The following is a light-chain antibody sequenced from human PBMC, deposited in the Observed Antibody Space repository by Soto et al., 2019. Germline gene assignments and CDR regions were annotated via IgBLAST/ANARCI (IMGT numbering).Light chain of an antibody. CDR1: SSDVGGYNF. CDR3: SSYAGSTNFVV. Sequence: QSAPTQPPSASGSPGQSVTISCTGTSSDVGGYNFVSWYQQHPGKAPKLMIYEVNKRPSGVPDRFSGSKSGSTASLTVSGLQAEDEADYYCSSYAGSTNFVVFGGGTKLTVL. CDR2: EVN. J-gene: IGLJ2*01. V-gene: IGLV2-8*01.